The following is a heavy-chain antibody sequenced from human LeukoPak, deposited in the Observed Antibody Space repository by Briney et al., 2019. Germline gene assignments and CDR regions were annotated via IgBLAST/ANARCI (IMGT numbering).Heavy chain of an antibody. CDR1: GFTFSSYS. CDR2: ISSSSSYI. Sequence: GGSLRLSCAASGFTFSSYSMNRVRQAPGKGLEWVSSISSSSSYIYYADSVKGRFTISRDNSKNTLYLQMNSLRAEDTAVYYCAKDQYSGSFHSWGQGTLVTVSS. J-gene: IGHJ5*01. D-gene: IGHD1-26*01. CDR3: AKDQYSGSFHS. V-gene: IGHV3-21*01.